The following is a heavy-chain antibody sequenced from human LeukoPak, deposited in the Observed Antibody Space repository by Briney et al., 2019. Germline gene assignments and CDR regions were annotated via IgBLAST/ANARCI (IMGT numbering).Heavy chain of an antibody. CDR2: ISAYNGNT. D-gene: IGHD2-15*01. CDR3: ARVGGHNYYYYYGMDV. CDR1: GYTFTSYG. J-gene: IGHJ6*02. Sequence: ASVKVFCKASGYTFTSYGISWVRQAPGQGLEWMGWISAYNGNTNYAQKLQGRVTMTTDTSTSTAYMELRSLRSDDTAVYYCARVGGHNYYYYYGMDVWGQGTTVTVSS. V-gene: IGHV1-18*01.